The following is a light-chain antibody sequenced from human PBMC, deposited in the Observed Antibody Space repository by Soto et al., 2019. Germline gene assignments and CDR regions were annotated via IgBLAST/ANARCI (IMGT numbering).Light chain of an antibody. V-gene: IGKV3-20*01. CDR2: GAS. J-gene: IGKJ4*02. CDR1: QSVRSSH. Sequence: EIVLTQSPGTLSLSPGERATLSCRASQSVRSSHVACYQQMPRQPPSLLNYGASSRATVLQGRFGGSGSRADITLTSSLLDPEDFVVYYCQQNTRSPITFDGGT. CDR3: QQNTRSPIT.